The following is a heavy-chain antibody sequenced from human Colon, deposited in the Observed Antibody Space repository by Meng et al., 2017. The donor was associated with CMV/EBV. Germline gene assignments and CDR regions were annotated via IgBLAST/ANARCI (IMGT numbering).Heavy chain of an antibody. CDR1: GFTFSNYE. Sequence: GESLKISCAASGFTFSNYEMNWVRQAPGKGLEWVANIQADGSETYYADSVKGRFIISRDNAKNSLFLQMNSLRVEDTAVYFCVRGHYDGAWGHGTLVTVSS. V-gene: IGHV3-7*04. J-gene: IGHJ4*03. CDR2: IQADGSET. CDR3: VRGHYDGA. D-gene: IGHD3-16*01.